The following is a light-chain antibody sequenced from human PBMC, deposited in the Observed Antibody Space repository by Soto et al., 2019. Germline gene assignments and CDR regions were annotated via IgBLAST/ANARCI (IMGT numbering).Light chain of an antibody. J-gene: IGLJ1*01. V-gene: IGLV2-14*01. CDR1: TRDIAGYNY. CDR2: QVT. Sequence: QSALTQPASVSGSLGQSITISCTGTTRDIAGYNYISWYQQLPGKAPKLMIYQVTIRPSGISNRFSGSKSGNTASLTISGLQAEDEADYYCHAYDSSLDAFVFGTGTKLTVL. CDR3: HAYDSSLDAFV.